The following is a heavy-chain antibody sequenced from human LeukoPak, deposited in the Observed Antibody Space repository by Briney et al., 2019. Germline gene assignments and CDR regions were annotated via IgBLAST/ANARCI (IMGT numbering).Heavy chain of an antibody. J-gene: IGHJ6*02. V-gene: IGHV3-30*03. Sequence: GGSLRLSCAASGFTFSSHGMHWVRQAPGKGLEWVAVISFDGTNKYYADSVKGRLTISRDNSENTLHLQMNSLRAEDTAVYFCVREVAVSGTENGAFNVWGPGTTVTVSS. CDR1: GFTFSSHG. CDR3: VREVAVSGTENGAFNV. D-gene: IGHD6-19*01. CDR2: ISFDGTNK.